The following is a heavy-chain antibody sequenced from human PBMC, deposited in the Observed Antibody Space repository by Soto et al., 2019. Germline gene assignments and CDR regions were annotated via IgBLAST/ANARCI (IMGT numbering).Heavy chain of an antibody. V-gene: IGHV3-53*01. J-gene: IGHJ4*02. CDR1: GFTVSYNY. CDR3: ARIQGQPLYCW. Sequence: GGSLRLSCVDSGFTVSYNYMAWVRQAPGRGLEWVSNIYSVGSRYYANSVKGRFTISRDNSKSTLDLQMNSLRAEDTAVYYCARIQGQPLYCWWGRGTLVTVSS. CDR2: IYSVGSR. D-gene: IGHD2-21*01.